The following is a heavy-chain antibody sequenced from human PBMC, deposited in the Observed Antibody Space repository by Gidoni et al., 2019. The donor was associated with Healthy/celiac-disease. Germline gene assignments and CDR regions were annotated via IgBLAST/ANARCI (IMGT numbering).Heavy chain of an antibody. D-gene: IGHD3-9*01. Sequence: EVQLVESGGGLVQPGGSLRLACAASGFTFSSYAMSWVRQAPGKGLEWVSAISDSGGSTYYADSVKRRFTISRDNSKNTLYLRMNGLRAEDTAVYYCANDPRYFDWLGPRGDNWFAPWGQGTLVTVSS. CDR1: GFTFSSYA. CDR3: ANDPRYFDWLGPRGDNWFAP. J-gene: IGHJ5*02. V-gene: IGHV3-23*04. CDR2: ISDSGGST.